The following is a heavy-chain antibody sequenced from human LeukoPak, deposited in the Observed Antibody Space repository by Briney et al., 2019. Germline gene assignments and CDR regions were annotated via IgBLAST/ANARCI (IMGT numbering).Heavy chain of an antibody. CDR3: AREWVPDTSMAPFDP. Sequence: SETLSLTCTVSGGSIGSSTYYWGWIRQPPGKGLEWIASIYFSGSTYYNPSLKSRVTISVDTSKNQFSLKLSSVTAADTAVYYCAREWVPDTSMAPFDPWGQGTLVTVSS. CDR1: GGSIGSSTYY. CDR2: IYFSGST. D-gene: IGHD5-18*01. V-gene: IGHV4-39*07. J-gene: IGHJ5*02.